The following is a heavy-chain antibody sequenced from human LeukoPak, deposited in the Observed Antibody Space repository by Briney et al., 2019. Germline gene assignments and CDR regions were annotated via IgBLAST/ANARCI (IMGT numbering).Heavy chain of an antibody. D-gene: IGHD6-19*01. CDR3: AREWSSGWSRRDDAFDI. CDR2: IYHSGST. CDR1: GYSISSGYY. V-gene: IGHV4-38-2*01. Sequence: PSETLSLTCAVSGYSISSGYYWGWIRQPPGKGLEWIGSIYHSGSTYYNPSLKSRVTISVDTSKNQFSLKLSSVTAADTAVYYCAREWSSGWSRRDDAFDIWGQGTMVTVSS. J-gene: IGHJ3*02.